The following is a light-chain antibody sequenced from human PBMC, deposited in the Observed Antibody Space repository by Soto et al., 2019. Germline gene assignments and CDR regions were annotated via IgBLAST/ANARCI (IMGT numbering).Light chain of an antibody. CDR2: GAS. J-gene: IGKJ2*01. Sequence: ELVMTQSAGTLSVSPGERATLSCRASQSVSSNLAWFQQKPGQAPRLLIYGASTRATAIPARFSGSGSGTEFTLTISNLQSEDFAVYFCQQYHYWPPYTFGQGTKLEI. V-gene: IGKV3-15*01. CDR1: QSVSSN. CDR3: QQYHYWPPYT.